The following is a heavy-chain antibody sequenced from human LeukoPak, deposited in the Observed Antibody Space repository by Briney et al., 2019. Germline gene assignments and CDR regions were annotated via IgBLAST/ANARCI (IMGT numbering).Heavy chain of an antibody. V-gene: IGHV1-18*01. Sequence: ASVNVSCKASVYTFTNYGINWVRQAPGQGLEWMGWFSLYNGDTNYVQKFQGRLTITTDTSTSTACVELRSLRYVDTAVYNCSRGDYYYDSSSCHGPFDVWGQGTMVTVSS. CDR1: VYTFTNYG. CDR3: SRGDYYYDSSSCHGPFDV. J-gene: IGHJ3*01. CDR2: FSLYNGDT. D-gene: IGHD3-22*01.